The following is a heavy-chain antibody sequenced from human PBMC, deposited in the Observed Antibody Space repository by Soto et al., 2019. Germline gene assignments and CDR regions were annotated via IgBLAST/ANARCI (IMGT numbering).Heavy chain of an antibody. CDR3: ARGRAKAFIAVAGTLTDY. Sequence: SETLSLTCAVYGGSFSGYYWSWIRQPPGKGLEWIGEINHSGSTNYNPSLKSRVTISVDTSKNQFSLKLSSVTAADTAVYYCARGRAKAFIAVAGTLTDYWGQGTLVTVSS. D-gene: IGHD6-19*01. CDR1: GGSFSGYY. V-gene: IGHV4-34*01. CDR2: INHSGST. J-gene: IGHJ4*02.